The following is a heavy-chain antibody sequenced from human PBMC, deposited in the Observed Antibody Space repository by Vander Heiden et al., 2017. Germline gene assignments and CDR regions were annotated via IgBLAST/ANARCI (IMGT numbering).Heavy chain of an antibody. CDR3: AKWAMGSGVDY. J-gene: IGHJ4*02. Sequence: QVQLVESGGGVVQPGRSLRLSCEASEFTFSSYGKQWVRQAPGKGLEWVAFITYDGSNKYYADSVKGRCTSTRDNSKNTLYLQMNSLRAEDTAVYYCAKWAMGSGVDYWGQGTLVTVSS. CDR2: ITYDGSNK. V-gene: IGHV3-30*18. D-gene: IGHD1-26*01. CDR1: EFTFSSYG.